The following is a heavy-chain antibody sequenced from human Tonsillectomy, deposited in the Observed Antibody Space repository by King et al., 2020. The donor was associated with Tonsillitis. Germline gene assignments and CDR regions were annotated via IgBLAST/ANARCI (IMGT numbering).Heavy chain of an antibody. Sequence: QLVQSGAEVKKPGASVKVSCKASGYTFSGYYMHWVRQDPGQGLEWMGWINPNTGGTNYAQKFQGRVTMTRDTAISTAYMELSRLRSDDTAVYYCARDGSGWYGEAWFDPWGQGTLVTVSS. CDR3: ARDGSGWYGEAWFDP. CDR2: INPNTGGT. V-gene: IGHV1-2*02. CDR1: GYTFSGYY. D-gene: IGHD6-19*01. J-gene: IGHJ5*02.